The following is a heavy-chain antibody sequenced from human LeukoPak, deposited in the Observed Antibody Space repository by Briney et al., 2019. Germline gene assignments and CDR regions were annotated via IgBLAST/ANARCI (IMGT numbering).Heavy chain of an antibody. J-gene: IGHJ4*02. CDR2: ISSSSSYI. CDR3: ARGCSGGSCYLNDY. D-gene: IGHD2-15*01. V-gene: IGHV3-21*01. Sequence: GSLRLSCAASGFTFSSYSMNWVRPTPGKGLEWVSSISSSSSYIYYADSVMGRFTISRDNAKNSLYLQMNSLRAEDTAVYYCARGCSGGSCYLNDYWGQGTLVTVSS. CDR1: GFTFSSYS.